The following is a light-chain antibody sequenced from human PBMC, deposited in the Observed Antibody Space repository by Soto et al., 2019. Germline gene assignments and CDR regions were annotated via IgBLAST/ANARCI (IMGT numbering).Light chain of an antibody. CDR2: AAS. Sequence: AIRMTQSPSSFSASTGDRVTITCRASQVISSYLAWYQQKPGKAPKLLIYAASTLQSGVPSRFSGSGSGTDFTLTISCLQSEHFATYYCQQYYSYPRTFGQGTKVEIK. CDR3: QQYYSYPRT. CDR1: QVISSY. J-gene: IGKJ1*01. V-gene: IGKV1-8*01.